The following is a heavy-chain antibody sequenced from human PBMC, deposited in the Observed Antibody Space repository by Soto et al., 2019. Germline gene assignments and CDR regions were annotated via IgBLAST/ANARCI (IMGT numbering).Heavy chain of an antibody. J-gene: IGHJ2*01. D-gene: IGHD4-17*01. CDR2: ISAYNGNT. Sequence: QVQLVQSGAEVKKPGASVKVSCKASGYTFTSYGISWVRQAPGQGLEWMGWISAYNGNTNYAQKLQGRVTMTTDTSTSTADMELSSLRSDDTDVYYCARDTPYGDYQTPYWYFDLWGRGTLVTFSS. CDR1: GYTFTSYG. V-gene: IGHV1-18*01. CDR3: ARDTPYGDYQTPYWYFDL.